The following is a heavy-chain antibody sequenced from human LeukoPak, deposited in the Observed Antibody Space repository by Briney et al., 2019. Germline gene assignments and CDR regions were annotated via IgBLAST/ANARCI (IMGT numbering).Heavy chain of an antibody. J-gene: IGHJ5*02. CDR1: GGSISSNIYY. CDR2: IYYTGST. D-gene: IGHD3-22*01. Sequence: SETLSLTCTVSGGSISSNIYYWGWIRQPPGRGLEWIGSIYYTGSTYYNPSLKSRVTMSIDTSKSRFSLKLSSVTAADTAVYYCARDQGSRWGYYDSSGYRPFDPWGQGTLVTVSS. V-gene: IGHV4-39*07. CDR3: ARDQGSRWGYYDSSGYRPFDP.